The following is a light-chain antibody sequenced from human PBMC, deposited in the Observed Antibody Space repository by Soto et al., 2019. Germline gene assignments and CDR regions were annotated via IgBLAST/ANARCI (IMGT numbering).Light chain of an antibody. Sequence: DIVLTQSPGTLSLSPGERATLFCRASQSVRGNYLAWYQQTPGQAPRLLIYGASNSATGIPDRFSGSGSGTDFTLTISRLELEDFAVYYCQQYDSSPLYTCGQGTKLEIK. CDR3: QQYDSSPLYT. V-gene: IGKV3-20*01. CDR1: QSVRGNY. CDR2: GAS. J-gene: IGKJ2*01.